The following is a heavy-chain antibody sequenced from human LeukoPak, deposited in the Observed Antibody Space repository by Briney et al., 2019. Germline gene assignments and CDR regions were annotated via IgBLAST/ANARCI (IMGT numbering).Heavy chain of an antibody. V-gene: IGHV1-2*02. Sequence: APVKVSCKASGYTFTGYYMHWVRQAPGQGLEWMGWINPNSGGTNYAQTFQGRVTMTRDTSISTAYMELSRLRSDDTAVYYCARDGVAGTRYYFDYWGQGTLVTVSS. CDR2: INPNSGGT. CDR3: ARDGVAGTRYYFDY. D-gene: IGHD6-19*01. J-gene: IGHJ4*02. CDR1: GYTFTGYY.